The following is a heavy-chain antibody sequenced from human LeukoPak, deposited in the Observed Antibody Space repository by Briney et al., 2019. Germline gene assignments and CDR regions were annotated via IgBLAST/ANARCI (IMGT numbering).Heavy chain of an antibody. Sequence: PGGSLRLSCAASGFTFSSYGMHWVRQAPGKGLEWVAIVSYDGSNKYYADSVKGRFTISRDNSKNTLYLQMNSLGAEDTAVYYCAKDLTRRYDLWSNKYSPREDYHGMDVWGQGTTVTVSS. D-gene: IGHD3-3*01. CDR1: GFTFSSYG. J-gene: IGHJ6*02. CDR2: VSYDGSNK. CDR3: AKDLTRRYDLWSNKYSPREDYHGMDV. V-gene: IGHV3-30*18.